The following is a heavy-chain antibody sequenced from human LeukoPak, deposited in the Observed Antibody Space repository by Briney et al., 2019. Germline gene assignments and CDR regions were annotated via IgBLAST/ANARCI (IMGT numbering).Heavy chain of an antibody. J-gene: IGHJ6*03. Sequence: PSETLSLTCAVYGGSFSGYYWSWIRQPPGKGLEWIGEINHGGSTNYNPSLKSRVTISVDTSKNQFSLKLSSVTAADTAVYYCARGPDCGGDCYPGYMDVWGKGTTVTVSS. CDR3: ARGPDCGGDCYPGYMDV. CDR2: INHGGST. D-gene: IGHD2-21*02. CDR1: GGSFSGYY. V-gene: IGHV4-34*01.